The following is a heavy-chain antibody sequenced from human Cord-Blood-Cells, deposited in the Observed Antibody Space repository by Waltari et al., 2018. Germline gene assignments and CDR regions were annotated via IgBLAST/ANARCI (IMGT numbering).Heavy chain of an antibody. D-gene: IGHD3-10*01. CDR3: AGSMVRGVLGYFDY. CDR1: GYSLTRSW. Sequence: QLVPPGAEGKTPGVSLTNSCKGPGYSLTRSWIAGARPMPGKGLEWMGIISPGDSDTRYSPSFQGQVTISADKSISTAYLQWSSLKASDTAMYYCAGSMVRGVLGYFDYWGQGTLVTVSS. V-gene: IGHV5-51*01. CDR2: ISPGDSDT. J-gene: IGHJ4*02.